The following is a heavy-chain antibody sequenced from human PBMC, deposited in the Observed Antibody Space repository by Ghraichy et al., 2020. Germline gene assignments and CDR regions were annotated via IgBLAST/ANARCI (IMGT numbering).Heavy chain of an antibody. CDR1: GGSISSSSYY. CDR2: IYYSGST. Sequence: SETLSLTCTVSGGSISSSSYYWGWIRQPPGKGLEWIGSIYYSGSTYYNPSLKSRVTISVDTSKNQFSLKLSSVTAADTAVYYCARRFTIFGVDYGMDVWGQRTTVTVSP. V-gene: IGHV4-39*01. CDR3: ARRFTIFGVDYGMDV. J-gene: IGHJ6*01. D-gene: IGHD3-3*01.